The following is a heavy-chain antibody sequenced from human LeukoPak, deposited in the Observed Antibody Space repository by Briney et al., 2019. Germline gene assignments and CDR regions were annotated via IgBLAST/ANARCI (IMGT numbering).Heavy chain of an antibody. CDR1: GFTFSSYA. J-gene: IGHJ3*02. Sequence: GGSLRLSCAASGFTFSSYAMSWVRQAPGKGLEWVSAISGSGDDPYYADSVKGRFTISRDNSKNTLYLQMNSLTAEDTAVYYCAKALYGGNERYAFDIWGQGTMVTVSS. V-gene: IGHV3-23*01. D-gene: IGHD4-23*01. CDR3: AKALYGGNERYAFDI. CDR2: ISGSGDDP.